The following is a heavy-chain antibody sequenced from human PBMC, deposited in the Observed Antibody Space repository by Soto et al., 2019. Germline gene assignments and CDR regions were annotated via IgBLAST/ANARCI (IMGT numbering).Heavy chain of an antibody. V-gene: IGHV3-11*01. Sequence: PGGSLRLSCAASGFTFSDYYMSWIRQAPGKGLEWVSYISSSGSTIYYADSVKGRFTISRDNAKNSLYLQMNSLRAEDTAVYYCASQTRPYYYDSSGYTHFDYWGQGTLVTVSS. J-gene: IGHJ4*02. CDR2: ISSSGSTI. D-gene: IGHD3-22*01. CDR1: GFTFSDYY. CDR3: ASQTRPYYYDSSGYTHFDY.